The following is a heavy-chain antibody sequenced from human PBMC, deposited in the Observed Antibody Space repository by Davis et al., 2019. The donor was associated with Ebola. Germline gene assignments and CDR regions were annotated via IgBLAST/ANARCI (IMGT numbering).Heavy chain of an antibody. CDR3: ARGRGHYEYSGGDY. CDR2: INPSGGST. V-gene: IGHV1-46*01. D-gene: IGHD2-21*01. J-gene: IGHJ4*02. Sequence: ASVKVSCKASGYTFPDGYMHWVRQAPGQGLEWMGIINPSGGSTTYAQKFQGRVTMTRDTSTRTVYMELSSLRSEDTAVYYCARGRGHYEYSGGDYWGQGTLVIVSS. CDR1: GYTFPDGY.